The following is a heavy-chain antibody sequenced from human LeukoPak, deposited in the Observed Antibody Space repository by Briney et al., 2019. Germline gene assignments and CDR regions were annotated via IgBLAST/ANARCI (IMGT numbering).Heavy chain of an antibody. CDR3: ARWREYALDY. CDR2: VSYTGRT. D-gene: IGHD2-2*01. Sequence: SSETLSLTCTVSGGSLSGHYWSWIRQPPGKRLEWIGYVSYTGRTKYNPSLQSRVTISVDTSKNQFSLKLSSVTAADTAVYYCARWREYALDYWGQGTLVTVSS. J-gene: IGHJ4*02. CDR1: GGSLSGHY. V-gene: IGHV4-59*11.